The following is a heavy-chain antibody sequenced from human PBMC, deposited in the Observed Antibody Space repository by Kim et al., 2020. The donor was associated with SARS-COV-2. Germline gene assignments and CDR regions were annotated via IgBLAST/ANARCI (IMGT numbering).Heavy chain of an antibody. Sequence: SETLSLICTVSGGSIRDGANYWSWIRQHPGKGLEWIGNIYHTGSAHYNPSLRSRLTISVDTSKNQFSLKVFSVTAADTAVYYCARDWASGYPTYDAFGIWRLGKMVTLSS. CDR2: IYHTGSA. CDR1: GGSIRDGANY. CDR3: ARDWASGYPTYDAFGI. J-gene: IGHJ3*02. V-gene: IGHV4-31*03. D-gene: IGHD5-18*01.